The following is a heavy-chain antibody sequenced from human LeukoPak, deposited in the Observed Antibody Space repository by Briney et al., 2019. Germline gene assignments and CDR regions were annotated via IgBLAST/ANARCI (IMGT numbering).Heavy chain of an antibody. CDR3: ARVGRGIGYGDHGSWFDP. J-gene: IGHJ5*02. CDR2: IYTSGST. Sequence: SETLSLTCTVSGGSISSYYWSWIRQPAGKGLEWIGRIYTSGSTNYSPSLKSRVTMSVDTSKNQFSLKLSSVTAADTAVYCCARVGRGIGYGDHGSWFDPWGQGTLVTVSS. CDR1: GGSISSYY. V-gene: IGHV4-4*07. D-gene: IGHD4-17*01.